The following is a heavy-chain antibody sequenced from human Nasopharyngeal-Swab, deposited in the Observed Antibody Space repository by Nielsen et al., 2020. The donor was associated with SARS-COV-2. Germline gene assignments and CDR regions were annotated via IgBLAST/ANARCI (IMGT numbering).Heavy chain of an antibody. Sequence: GGSLRLSCEGSGFTFSSYWMHWVRQVPGKGLVWVARIDTYGNTRYADSVKGRFTISRDNPKNTLFLHMNSLRAEDTAVYYCVRGTSDWKGVDFWGQGTLVTVS. D-gene: IGHD6-19*01. CDR3: VRGTSDWKGVDF. J-gene: IGHJ4*02. V-gene: IGHV3-74*01. CDR2: IDTYGNT. CDR1: GFTFSSYW.